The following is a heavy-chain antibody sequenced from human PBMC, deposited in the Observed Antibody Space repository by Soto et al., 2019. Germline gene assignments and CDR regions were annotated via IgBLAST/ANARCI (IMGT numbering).Heavy chain of an antibody. V-gene: IGHV4-59*01. D-gene: IGHD5-12*01. CDR3: ARDKGGYDLPGIVGYLDY. CDR1: GGSISSYY. CDR2: IYYSGST. J-gene: IGHJ4*02. Sequence: PSETLSLTCTFSGGSISSYYWSWIRQPPGKGLEWIGYIYYSGSTNYNPSLKSRVTISVDTSKNQFSLKLSSVTAADTAVYYCARDKGGYDLPGIVGYLDYWGQGTLVTVSS.